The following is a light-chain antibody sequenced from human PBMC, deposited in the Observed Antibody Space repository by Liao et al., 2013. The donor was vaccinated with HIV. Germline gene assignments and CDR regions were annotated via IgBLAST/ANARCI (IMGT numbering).Light chain of an antibody. CDR1: TFPKQY. Sequence: SYELTQPPSVSVSPGQTARITCSGDTFPKQYAYWYQQKPGQFPVMVTYKDSERPSGIPERVSGSSSGTIVTLTISGVQAEDEADYYCLSADSRGVFGGGTKLTVL. V-gene: IGLV3-25*03. CDR2: KDS. CDR3: LSADSRGV. J-gene: IGLJ2*01.